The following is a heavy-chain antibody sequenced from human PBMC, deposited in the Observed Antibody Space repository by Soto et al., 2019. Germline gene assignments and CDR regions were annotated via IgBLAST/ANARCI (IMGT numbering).Heavy chain of an antibody. V-gene: IGHV4-31*03. D-gene: IGHD2-15*01. CDR3: ARALDCSGGSCYFRNLDWFDP. CDR2: IYYSGST. CDR1: GGSISSGGYY. J-gene: IGHJ5*02. Sequence: QVQLQESGPGLVKPSQTLSLTCTVSGGSISSGGYYWSWIRQHPGKGLEWIGYIYYSGSTYYNLSLKSRVTISVDTSKNQFSLKLSSVTAADTAVYYCARALDCSGGSCYFRNLDWFDPWGQGTLVTVSS.